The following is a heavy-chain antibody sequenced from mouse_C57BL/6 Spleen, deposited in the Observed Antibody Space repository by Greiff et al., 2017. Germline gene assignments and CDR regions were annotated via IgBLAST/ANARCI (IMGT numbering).Heavy chain of an antibody. D-gene: IGHD1-1*01. CDR2: IWWDDDK. V-gene: IGHV8-8*01. CDR1: GFSLSTFGMG. Sequence: QVQLKESGPGILQPSQTLSLTCSFSGFSLSTFGMGVGWIRQPSGKGLEWLAHIWWDDDKYYNPALKSRLTISKDTTKNQVFLKIANVDTADTATYYGARIGYYGSSKEGNAMDYWGQGTSVTVSS. CDR3: ARIGYYGSSKEGNAMDY. J-gene: IGHJ4*01.